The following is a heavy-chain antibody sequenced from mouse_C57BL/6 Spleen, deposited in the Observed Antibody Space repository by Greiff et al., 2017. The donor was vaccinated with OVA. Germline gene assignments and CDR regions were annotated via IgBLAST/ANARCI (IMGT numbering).Heavy chain of an antibody. CDR1: GFTFSDYG. J-gene: IGHJ1*03. V-gene: IGHV5-17*01. D-gene: IGHD2-3*01. CDR2: ISSGSSTI. CDR3: ARPEDGYYNWHFDV. Sequence: EVQLVESGGGLVKPGGSLKLSCAASGFTFSDYGMHWVRQAPEKGLEWVAYISSGSSTIYYADTVKGRFTISRDNAKNTLFLQMTSLRSEDTAMYYCARPEDGYYNWHFDVWGTGTTVTVSS.